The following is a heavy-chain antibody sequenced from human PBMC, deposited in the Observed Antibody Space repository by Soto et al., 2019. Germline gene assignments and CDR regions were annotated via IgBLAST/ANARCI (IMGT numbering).Heavy chain of an antibody. CDR3: AKGHYYDNWFDP. D-gene: IGHD3-3*01. Sequence: SETLSLTCTVSGDSISNYYWNWIRQRAGKGLEWIGRIYTSGKTDYNPSLKSRVSMSVDTSKKQFSLRLSSVTAADTAVYHCAKGHYYDNWFDPWGPGILVTVSS. CDR2: IYTSGKT. CDR1: GDSISNYY. V-gene: IGHV4-4*07. J-gene: IGHJ5*02.